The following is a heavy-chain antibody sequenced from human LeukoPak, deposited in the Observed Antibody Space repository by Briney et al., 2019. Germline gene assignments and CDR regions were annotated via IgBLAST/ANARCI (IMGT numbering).Heavy chain of an antibody. Sequence: PSETLSLTCTVSGDSITGYYLTWVRQPPGKGLEWIGYVYHTGTSNYNPSVRRRITMTVDTSKNQYSMNLTSVTAADTAACYCARALDTCSALGYWGLGTLVSVSS. CDR3: ARALDTCSALGY. CDR2: VYHTGTS. CDR1: GDSITGYY. V-gene: IGHV4-59*01. J-gene: IGHJ4*02. D-gene: IGHD3-10*02.